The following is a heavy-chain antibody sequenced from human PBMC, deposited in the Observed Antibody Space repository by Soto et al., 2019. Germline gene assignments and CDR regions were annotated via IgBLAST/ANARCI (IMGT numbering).Heavy chain of an antibody. D-gene: IGHD3-9*01. J-gene: IGHJ6*03. CDR3: ARAHPNIFPTPGYMDV. CDR2: IYSGGST. V-gene: IGHV3-66*01. CDR1: GFTVSSNY. Sequence: GGSLRLSCAASGFTVSSNYMSWVRQAPGKGLEWVSVIYSGGSTYYADSVKGRFTISRDNSKNTLYLQMNSLGAEDTAVYYCARAHPNIFPTPGYMDVWGKGTTVTVSS.